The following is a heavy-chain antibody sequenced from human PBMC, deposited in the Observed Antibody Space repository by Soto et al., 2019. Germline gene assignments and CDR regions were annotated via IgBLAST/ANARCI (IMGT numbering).Heavy chain of an antibody. J-gene: IGHJ2*01. D-gene: IGHD3-10*01. CDR3: ARRTTVRGVIITSLVFDL. CDR2: ISGSGGST. CDR1: GFTFSSYA. Sequence: EVQLLESGGGLVQPGGSLRLSCAASGFTFSSYAMSWVRQAPGKGLEWVSAISGSGGSTYYADSVKGRFTISRDNSKNTLYLQMNSLRAEDTAVYYCARRTTVRGVIITSLVFDLWGRGTLVTVSS. V-gene: IGHV3-23*01.